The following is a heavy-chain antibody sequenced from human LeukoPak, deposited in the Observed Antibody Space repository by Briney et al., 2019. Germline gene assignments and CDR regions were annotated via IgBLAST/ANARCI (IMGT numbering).Heavy chain of an antibody. J-gene: IGHJ4*02. CDR3: AKSSAVAGTLDY. V-gene: IGHV3-30-3*02. Sequence: GGSLRLSCAASGFTFSSYAMHWVRQAPGKGLEWVAVISYDGSNKYYADSVKGRFTISRDNSKNTLYLQMNSLRAEDTAVYYCAKSSAVAGTLDYWGQGTLVTVSS. CDR1: GFTFSSYA. D-gene: IGHD6-19*01. CDR2: ISYDGSNK.